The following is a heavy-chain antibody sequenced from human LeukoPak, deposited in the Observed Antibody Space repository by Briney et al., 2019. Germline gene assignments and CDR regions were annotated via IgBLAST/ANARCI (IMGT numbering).Heavy chain of an antibody. CDR1: GYTFTSYY. CDR2: INPSGGST. D-gene: IGHD3-22*01. CDR3: ARGGKRRGISMIVVVITPRDAFDI. Sequence: ASVKVSCKASGYTFTSYYMHWVRQAPGQGLEWMGIINPSGGSTSYAQKFQGRVTMTRDTSTSTVYMELSSLRSEDTAVYYCARGGKRRGISMIVVVITPRDAFDIWGQGTMVTVSS. V-gene: IGHV1-46*01. J-gene: IGHJ3*02.